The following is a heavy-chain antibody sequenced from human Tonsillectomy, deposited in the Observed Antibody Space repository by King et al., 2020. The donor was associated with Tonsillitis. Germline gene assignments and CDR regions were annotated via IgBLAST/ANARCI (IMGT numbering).Heavy chain of an antibody. V-gene: IGHV3-21*01. CDR2: VSSSSRYI. J-gene: IGHJ6*02. D-gene: IGHD3-10*01. CDR1: GFTFSTYD. CDR3: ARDGVTMVQGVIIGYYGLDV. Sequence: VQLVESGGGLVKPGGSLRLSCAASGFTFSTYDMNWVRQAPGKGLEWVSSVSSSSRYIYYADSVKGRFTIFRDNAKNSLYLQMNSLRAEDTAVYYCARDGVTMVQGVIIGYYGLDVWGQGTTVSVSS.